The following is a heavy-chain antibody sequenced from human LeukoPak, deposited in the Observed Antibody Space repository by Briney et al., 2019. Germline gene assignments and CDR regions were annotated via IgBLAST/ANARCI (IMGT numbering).Heavy chain of an antibody. J-gene: IGHJ6*02. Sequence: SETLSLTCADYGGSFSGYYWSWIRQPPGKGLEWIGEINHSGSTNYNPSLKSRVTISVDTSKNQFSLKLSSVTAADTAVYYCARGDYDFWSGYYCMDVWGQGTTVTVSS. CDR2: INHSGST. V-gene: IGHV4-34*01. D-gene: IGHD3-3*01. CDR1: GGSFSGYY. CDR3: ARGDYDFWSGYYCMDV.